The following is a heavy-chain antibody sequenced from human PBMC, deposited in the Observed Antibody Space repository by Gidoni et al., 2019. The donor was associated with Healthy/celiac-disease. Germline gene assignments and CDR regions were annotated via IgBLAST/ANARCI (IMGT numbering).Heavy chain of an antibody. D-gene: IGHD5-12*01. V-gene: IGHV4-34*01. Sequence: QVQLQPWGAGLLKPSEALSLSCAVSGGSFSGYYWSWIRQPPGKGLEWIGEINHSGSTNYNPSLKSRVTISVDTSKNQFSLKLSSVAAADTAVYDCASAVATSNMDVWGQGTTVTVSS. CDR3: ASAVATSNMDV. CDR1: GGSFSGYY. CDR2: INHSGST. J-gene: IGHJ6*02.